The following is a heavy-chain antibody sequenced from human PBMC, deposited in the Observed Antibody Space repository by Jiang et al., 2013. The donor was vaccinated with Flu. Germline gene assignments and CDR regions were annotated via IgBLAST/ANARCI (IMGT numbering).Heavy chain of an antibody. J-gene: IGHJ6*02. V-gene: IGHV4-31*03. D-gene: IGHD3-3*01. CDR3: ARDQGSYSTYYDFWSGYPVNYGMDV. CDR1: GGSISSGGYY. Sequence: GPGLVKPSQTLSLTCTVSGGSISSGGYYWSWIRQHPGKGLEWIGYIYYSGSTYYNPSLKSRVTISVDTSKNQFSLKLSSVTAADTAVYYCARDQGSYSTYYDFWSGYPVNYGMDVWGQGTT. CDR2: IYYSGST.